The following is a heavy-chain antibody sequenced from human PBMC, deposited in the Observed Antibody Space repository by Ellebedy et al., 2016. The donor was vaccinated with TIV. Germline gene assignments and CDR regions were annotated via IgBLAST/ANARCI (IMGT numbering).Heavy chain of an antibody. CDR1: GASINSDS. J-gene: IGHJ4*02. CDR2: LHDSGNT. CDR3: ARDAHLYYFDY. V-gene: IGHV4-59*01. Sequence: MPSETLSLTCTVSGASINSDSWGWIRQPPGKGLEWIGYLHDSGNTKYNPSLKSRATISVDTSKSQFILRLTSVTAADTAVYFCARDAHLYYFDYWGQGTPVIVSS.